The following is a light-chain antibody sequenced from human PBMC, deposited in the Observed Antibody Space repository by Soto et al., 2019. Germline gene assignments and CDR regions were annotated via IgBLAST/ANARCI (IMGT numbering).Light chain of an antibody. CDR2: EVT. V-gene: IGLV2-8*01. Sequence: QSALNQPPSASGSPGQSVTISCTGTSSDVGGYNYVSWYQQHPGKVPKLMIYEVTKRPSGVPDRFSGSKSGNTASLTVSGLQAEDEADYYCSSYAGSNILVFGGGTK. J-gene: IGLJ3*02. CDR1: SSDVGGYNY. CDR3: SSYAGSNILV.